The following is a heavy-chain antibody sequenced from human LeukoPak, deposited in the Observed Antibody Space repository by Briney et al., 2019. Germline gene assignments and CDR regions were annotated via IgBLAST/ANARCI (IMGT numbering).Heavy chain of an antibody. Sequence: SETLSLTCTVSGASVTSGPYYWGWIRQPPGMGLEWIGSISYSGTTYYHPSLKSRVTISVDTSKNQFSVRLNSVTAADTAVYYCARHLYSSGWTVAFDIWGQGTMVTVSS. D-gene: IGHD6-19*01. CDR2: ISYSGTT. V-gene: IGHV4-39*01. CDR3: ARHLYSSGWTVAFDI. J-gene: IGHJ3*02. CDR1: GASVTSGPYY.